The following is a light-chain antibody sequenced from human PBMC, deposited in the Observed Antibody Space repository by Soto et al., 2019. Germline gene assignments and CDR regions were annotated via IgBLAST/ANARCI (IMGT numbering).Light chain of an antibody. CDR2: AAS. J-gene: IGKJ4*01. Sequence: DLQMTQSPSSLSASVGDRVTITCRASQSIATYLNWYQQKLGKAPKLLIYAASTLQSGVPSRFSGSGSGTGFTLTITNLQPEDSATYYCQESSSVPFAFGGGTKLEIE. CDR3: QESSSVPFA. CDR1: QSIATY. V-gene: IGKV1-39*01.